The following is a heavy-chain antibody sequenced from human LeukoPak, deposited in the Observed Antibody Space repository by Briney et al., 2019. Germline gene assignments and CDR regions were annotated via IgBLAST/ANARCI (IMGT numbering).Heavy chain of an antibody. CDR3: ASTSMVVGATLFDY. J-gene: IGHJ4*02. CDR1: GYTFTGYY. D-gene: IGHD1-26*01. V-gene: IGHV1-2*02. Sequence: RASVKVSCKASGYTFTGYYMHWVRQAPGQGLEWMGWINPNSGGTNYAQKFQGRVTMTRDTSISTAYMELSRLRSDDTAVYYCASTSMVVGATLFDYWGQGALVTVSS. CDR2: INPNSGGT.